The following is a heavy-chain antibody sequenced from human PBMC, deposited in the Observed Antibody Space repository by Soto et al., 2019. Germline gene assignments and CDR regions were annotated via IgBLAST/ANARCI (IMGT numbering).Heavy chain of an antibody. CDR3: AQSLSYSSGWFDY. CDR1: GGSVSSGSYY. Sequence: QVQLQESCPGLVKPSETLSLTCTVSGGSVSSGSYYWSWIRQPPGKGLEWSGYIYYSGSTNYNPSLKSRVTISVDTSKNQCSLKLSSVTAADTAVYYCAQSLSYSSGWFDYWGQGTLVTVSS. CDR2: IYYSGST. V-gene: IGHV4-61*01. D-gene: IGHD6-19*01. J-gene: IGHJ4*02.